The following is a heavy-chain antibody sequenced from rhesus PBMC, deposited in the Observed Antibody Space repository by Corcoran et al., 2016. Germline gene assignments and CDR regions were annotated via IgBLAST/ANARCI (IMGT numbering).Heavy chain of an antibody. CDR3: ASQYSYSTLDY. D-gene: IGHD5-12*01. V-gene: IGHV5-2*01. CDR2: IDPSDSDT. CDR1: GYSFTSSR. Sequence: EVQLVQSGAEVKRPGESLKISCKTSGYSFTSSRFPVVGQLPGKGLEWMGAIDPSDSDTRYSPSFQGQVTISADKSISTAYLQWSSLKASDSATYYCASQYSYSTLDYWGQGVLVTVSS. J-gene: IGHJ4*01.